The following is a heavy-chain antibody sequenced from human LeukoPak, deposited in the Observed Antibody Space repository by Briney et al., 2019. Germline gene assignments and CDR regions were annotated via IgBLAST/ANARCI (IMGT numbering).Heavy chain of an antibody. CDR2: INHSGST. CDR1: GGSFSGYY. Sequence: SETLSLTCAVYGGSFSGYYWSWIRQPPGKGLEWIGEINHSGSTNYNPSLKSRVTISVDTSKNQFSLKLSSVTAADTAVYYCARGLAVYAIDEYFQPWGQGTLVTVSS. CDR3: ARGLAVYAIDEYFQP. J-gene: IGHJ1*01. D-gene: IGHD2-8*01. V-gene: IGHV4-34*01.